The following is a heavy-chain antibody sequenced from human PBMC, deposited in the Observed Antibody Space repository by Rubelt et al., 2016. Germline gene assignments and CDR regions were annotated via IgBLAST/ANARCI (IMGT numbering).Heavy chain of an antibody. Sequence: GLEWVSYISSSSSTIYYADSVKGRFTISRDNAKNSLYLQMNSLRDEDTAVYYCARDQGLLLWFGELHPKDYYGMDVWGQGTTVTVSS. CDR2: ISSSSSTI. D-gene: IGHD3-10*01. CDR3: ARDQGLLLWFGELHPKDYYGMDV. J-gene: IGHJ6*02. V-gene: IGHV3-48*02.